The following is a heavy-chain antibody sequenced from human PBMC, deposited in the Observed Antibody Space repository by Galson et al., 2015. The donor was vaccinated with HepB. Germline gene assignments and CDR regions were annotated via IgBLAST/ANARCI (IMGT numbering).Heavy chain of an antibody. V-gene: IGHV1-18*04. J-gene: IGHJ4*02. Sequence: SVKVSCKASGYTFTTNGISWVRQAHGQGLEWLGWISGYNGDTNYAQRLQGRVTLTTDTSTKTAYMELRSLRSDDTAVYYCARAGTLLTVRRGIIISPPDHWGQGTLVTVSS. CDR3: ARAGTLLTVRRGIIISPPDH. D-gene: IGHD3-10*01. CDR2: ISGYNGDT. CDR1: GYTFTTNG.